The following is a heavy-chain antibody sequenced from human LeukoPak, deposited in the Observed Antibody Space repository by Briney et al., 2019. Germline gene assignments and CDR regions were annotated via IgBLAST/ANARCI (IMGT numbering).Heavy chain of an antibody. Sequence: PSETLSLTCTVSDGSISSSSYHWGWIRQPPGQGLEWIGSIYYSGSTNYNPSLKSRVTISVDTSKNQFSLKLSSVTAADTAVYYCARHGGPGVFDYWGQGTLVTVSS. CDR1: DGSISSSSYH. CDR2: IYYSGST. CDR3: ARHGGPGVFDY. V-gene: IGHV4-39*01. D-gene: IGHD3-16*01. J-gene: IGHJ4*02.